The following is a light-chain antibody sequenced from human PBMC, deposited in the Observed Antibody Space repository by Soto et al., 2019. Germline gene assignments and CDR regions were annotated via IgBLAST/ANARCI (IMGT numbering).Light chain of an antibody. Sequence: QSVLPQPPSASGTPGQRVTISCSTSNSRSGSNYVYWYQQLPGTAPKLLIYRNDQRPSGVPDRFSGSKSGTSDSLAISGLRSEDEADYYCAKWDDSLRVYVFGTGTKLTVL. J-gene: IGLJ1*01. CDR1: NSRSGSNY. CDR2: RND. V-gene: IGLV1-47*01. CDR3: AKWDDSLRVYV.